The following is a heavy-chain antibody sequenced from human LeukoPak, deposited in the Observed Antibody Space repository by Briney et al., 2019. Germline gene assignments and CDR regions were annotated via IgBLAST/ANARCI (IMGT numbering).Heavy chain of an antibody. CDR1: GFTFSSYG. Sequence: GRSLRLSCAASGFTFSSYGMHWVRQAPGKGLEWVAVISYDGSNKYYADSVKDRFTISRDNSKNTLYLQMNSLRAEDTAVYYCAKDLVYLGYCSSTSCYAYAIDIWGQGTMVTVSS. D-gene: IGHD2-2*01. CDR3: AKDLVYLGYCSSTSCYAYAIDI. J-gene: IGHJ3*02. V-gene: IGHV3-30*18. CDR2: ISYDGSNK.